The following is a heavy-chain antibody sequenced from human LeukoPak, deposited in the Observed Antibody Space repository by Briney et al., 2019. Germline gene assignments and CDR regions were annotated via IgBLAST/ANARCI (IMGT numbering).Heavy chain of an antibody. CDR2: IDTNGYNT. Sequence: PGGSLRLSCAASGFTFSEYSMHWVRQAPGKGLECVSAIDTNGYNTYYANSVKGRFTISRDNSKNTLYLQMGSLSAEDMAVYYCARLFYSGSSGGFDYWGQGTLVTVSS. CDR3: ARLFYSGSSGGFDY. V-gene: IGHV3-64*01. D-gene: IGHD6-6*01. J-gene: IGHJ4*02. CDR1: GFTFSEYS.